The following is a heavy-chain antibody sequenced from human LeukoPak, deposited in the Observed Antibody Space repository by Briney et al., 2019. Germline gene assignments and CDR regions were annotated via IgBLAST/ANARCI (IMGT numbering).Heavy chain of an antibody. CDR3: ACLSVTTYYFDY. J-gene: IGHJ4*02. Sequence: SQTLSLTCTVSGGSISSGSYYWSWIRQPAGKGLEWIGRIYTSGSTNYNPSLKSRVTISVDTSKNQFSLKLSTVTAADTAVYYCACLSVTTYYFDYWGQGTLVTVSS. CDR2: IYTSGST. D-gene: IGHD4-17*01. V-gene: IGHV4-61*02. CDR1: GGSISSGSYY.